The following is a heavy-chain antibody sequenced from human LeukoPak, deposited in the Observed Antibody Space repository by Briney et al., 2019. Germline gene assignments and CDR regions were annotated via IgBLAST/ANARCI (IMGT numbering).Heavy chain of an antibody. J-gene: IGHJ6*03. CDR2: TNQDGSEK. V-gene: IGHV3-7*01. CDR1: GFTFSEYW. D-gene: IGHD2-2*01. Sequence: PGGSLRLSCAGSGFTFSEYWMTWVRQAPGKGLEWVASTNQDGSEKYYADSMKGRFTISRADAKNSLYHLQVNSLRAEDTAVYYCARAARGIVVVPAAIDYYYYMDVWGKGTTVTVPS. CDR3: ARAARGIVVVPAAIDYYYYMDV.